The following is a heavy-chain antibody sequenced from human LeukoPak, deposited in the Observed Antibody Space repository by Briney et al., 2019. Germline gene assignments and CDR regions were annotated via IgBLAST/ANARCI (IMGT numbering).Heavy chain of an antibody. J-gene: IGHJ2*01. CDR1: GYSFTSYW. CDR3: ARQIVSRYCSSTSCLFDL. D-gene: IGHD2-2*01. Sequence: GESLKISCKGSGYSFTSYWIGWVRQMPGKGLEWMGIIYPGDSDTKYSPSFQGQVTISADKSISTAYLQWSSLKASDTAMYYCARQIVSRYCSSTSCLFDLWGRGTLVTVSS. V-gene: IGHV5-51*01. CDR2: IYPGDSDT.